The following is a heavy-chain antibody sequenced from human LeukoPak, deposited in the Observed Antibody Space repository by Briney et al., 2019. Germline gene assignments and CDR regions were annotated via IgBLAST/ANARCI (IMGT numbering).Heavy chain of an antibody. CDR2: ISSSSGTI. CDR1: GFTFSSND. J-gene: IGHJ4*02. CDR3: ARRDYYDSSGYDY. V-gene: IGHV3-48*01. Sequence: GGSLRLSCAASGFTFSSNDMSWVRQAPGKGLEWVSYISSSSGTIYYADSVKGRFTISRDNAKNSLYLQMNSLRAEDTAVYYCARRDYYDSSGYDYWGQGTLVTVSS. D-gene: IGHD3-22*01.